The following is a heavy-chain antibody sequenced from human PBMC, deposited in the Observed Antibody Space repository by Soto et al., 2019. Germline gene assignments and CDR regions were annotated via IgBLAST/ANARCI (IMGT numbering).Heavy chain of an antibody. CDR1: GGTFSSYA. D-gene: IGHD5-12*01. CDR3: ARRVAPVEMATKGYYGMDV. V-gene: IGHV1-69*13. J-gene: IGHJ6*02. CDR2: IIPIFGTA. Sequence: SVKVSCKASGGTFSSYAISWVRQAPGQGLEWMGGIIPIFGTANYAQKFQGRVTITADESTSTAYMELSSLRSEDTAVYYCARRVAPVEMATKGYYGMDVWGQGTTVTVSS.